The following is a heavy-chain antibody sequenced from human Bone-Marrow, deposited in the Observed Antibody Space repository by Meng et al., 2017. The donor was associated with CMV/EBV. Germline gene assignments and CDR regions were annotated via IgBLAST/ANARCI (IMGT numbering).Heavy chain of an antibody. D-gene: IGHD2-2*01. Sequence: YGGSLSGYYWSWIRQPPGKGLEWIGYIYYSGSTNYNPSLKSRVTISVDTSKNQFSLKLSSVTAADTAVYYCAREWVVPAARISWFDPWGQGTLVTVSS. CDR2: IYYSGST. CDR1: GGSLSGYY. J-gene: IGHJ5*02. V-gene: IGHV4-59*01. CDR3: AREWVVPAARISWFDP.